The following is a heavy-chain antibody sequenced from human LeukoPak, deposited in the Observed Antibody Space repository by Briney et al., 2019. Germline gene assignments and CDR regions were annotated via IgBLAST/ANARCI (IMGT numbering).Heavy chain of an antibody. V-gene: IGHV4-4*07. Sequence: SETLSLTCTVSGGSISSYYWSWIRQPAGKGLEWIGRIYTSGSTNYNPSLKSRVTMSVDTSKNQFSLTLSSVTAADTAVYYCAAIVIPAANYYYYYGMDVWGQGTTVTVSS. D-gene: IGHD2-2*01. CDR3: AAIVIPAANYYYYYGMDV. J-gene: IGHJ6*02. CDR1: GGSISSYY. CDR2: IYTSGST.